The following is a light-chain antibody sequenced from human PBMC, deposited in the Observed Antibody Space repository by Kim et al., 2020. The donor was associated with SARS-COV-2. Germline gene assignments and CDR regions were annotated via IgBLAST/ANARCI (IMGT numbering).Light chain of an antibody. CDR1: NIGSKN. V-gene: IGLV3-9*01. Sequence: VALGQTARITGGENNIGSKNVHWYQQKPGQAPVLVIYRDSNRPSGIPERFSGSNSGNTATLTISRAQAGDEADYYCQVWDSSTAVFGGGTKLTVL. CDR2: RDS. J-gene: IGLJ3*02. CDR3: QVWDSSTAV.